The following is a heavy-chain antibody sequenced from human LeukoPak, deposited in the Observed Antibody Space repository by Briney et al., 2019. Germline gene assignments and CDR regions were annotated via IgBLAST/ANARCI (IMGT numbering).Heavy chain of an antibody. CDR2: IYYSGST. CDR3: ARGLYGDYFDY. CDR1: GGSISSGDYY. V-gene: IGHV4-30-4*01. Sequence: SQTLSLTCTVSGGSISSGDYYWSWIRRPPGRGLEWIGYIYYSGSTYYNPSLKSRVTISVDASKNQFSLKLSSVTAADTAVYYCARGLYGDYFDYWGQGTLVTVSS. D-gene: IGHD4-17*01. J-gene: IGHJ4*02.